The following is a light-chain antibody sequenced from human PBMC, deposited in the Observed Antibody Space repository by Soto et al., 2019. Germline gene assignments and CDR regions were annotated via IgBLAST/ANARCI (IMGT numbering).Light chain of an antibody. V-gene: IGKV3-11*01. J-gene: IGKJ2*01. Sequence: EIVLTQSPATLSLSPGERATLSCRASQSVSSYLAWYQQKPGQAPRLLIYDASNRATGIPARFSGSGSGTDFTLTIRSLETEDFAVYYCQQRSNWLRTFGQGTKLEIK. CDR2: DAS. CDR1: QSVSSY. CDR3: QQRSNWLRT.